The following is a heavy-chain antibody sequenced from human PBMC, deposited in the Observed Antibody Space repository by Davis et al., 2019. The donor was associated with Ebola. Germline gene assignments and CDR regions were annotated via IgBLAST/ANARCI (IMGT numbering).Heavy chain of an antibody. CDR1: GYTFTSYY. V-gene: IGHV1-18*04. CDR3: ARVVDTWRVVDDY. CDR2: IAAYNGYT. J-gene: IGHJ4*02. D-gene: IGHD2-15*01. Sequence: AASVQVSCKASGYTFTSYYMHWVRQAPGQGLEWMEWIAAYNGYTNYVQNFQGRVTMTIDPSASTAYMELRSLRSDDTAVYYCARVVDTWRVVDDYWGQGTLVTVSS.